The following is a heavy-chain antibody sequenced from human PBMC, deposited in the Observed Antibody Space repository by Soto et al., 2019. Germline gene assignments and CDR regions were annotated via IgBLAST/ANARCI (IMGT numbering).Heavy chain of an antibody. J-gene: IGHJ5*02. CDR1: GFTFGDSY. V-gene: IGHV3-11*06. CDR3: VRGGGGGLFDP. CDR2: ISPGSRYP. Sequence: PGGSLRLSCAGSGFTFGDSYMSWIRQAPGKGLEWLSYISPGSRYPAYADSVKGRFTISRDNARRSLYLQMMSLTAEDTAIYYCVRGGGGGLFDPWGQGTMVTVSS. D-gene: IGHD2-15*01.